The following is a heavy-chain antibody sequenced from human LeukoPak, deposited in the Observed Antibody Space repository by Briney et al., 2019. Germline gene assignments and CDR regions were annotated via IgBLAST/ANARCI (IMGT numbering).Heavy chain of an antibody. CDR1: GFSFNNYA. CDR3: ANTALHSSYCFDY. V-gene: IGHV3-23*01. CDR2: ISGSGGST. J-gene: IGHJ4*02. Sequence: GGSLRLSCAASGFSFNNYAMSWVRQAPGKGLEWVSAISGSGGSTYYADSVKGRFTISRDNSKNTLYLQMNSLRAEDTAVYYCANTALHSSYCFDYWGQGTLVTVSS. D-gene: IGHD2-15*01.